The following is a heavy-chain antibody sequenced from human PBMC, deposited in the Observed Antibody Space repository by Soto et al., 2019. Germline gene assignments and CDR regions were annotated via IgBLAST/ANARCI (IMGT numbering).Heavy chain of an antibody. V-gene: IGHV4-39*01. Sequence: SETLSLTCTVSGGSISSSSYYWGWIRQPPGKGLEWIGSIYYSGSTYYNPSLKIRVTISVDTSKNQFSLKLSSVTAADTAVYYCARHEADYYGSGSYLVYYGMDVWGQGTTVTVSS. CDR2: IYYSGST. CDR3: ARHEADYYGSGSYLVYYGMDV. CDR1: GGSISSSSYY. J-gene: IGHJ6*02. D-gene: IGHD3-10*01.